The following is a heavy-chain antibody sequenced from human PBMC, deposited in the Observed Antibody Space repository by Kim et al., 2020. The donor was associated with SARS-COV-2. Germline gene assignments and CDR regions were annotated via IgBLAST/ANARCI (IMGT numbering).Heavy chain of an antibody. J-gene: IGHJ4*02. Sequence: SVKGRLTISRDNSRNTLYLQMNSLRAEDTAVYYCARGTGRYYGSGSFNYFDSWGQGSLVTVSS. D-gene: IGHD3-10*01. CDR3: ARGTGRYYGSGSFNYFDS. V-gene: IGHV3-23*01.